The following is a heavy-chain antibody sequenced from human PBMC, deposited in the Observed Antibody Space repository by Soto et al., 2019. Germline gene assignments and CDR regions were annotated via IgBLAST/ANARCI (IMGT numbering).Heavy chain of an antibody. D-gene: IGHD1-26*01. CDR3: ARAMGGLYYYYYGMDV. Sequence: QVQLGESGGGVVQPGRSLRLSCAASGFTFSSYAMHWVRQAPGKGLEWVAVISYDGSNKYYADSVKGRFTISRDNSKNTLYLQMNSLRAEDTAVYYCARAMGGLYYYYYGMDVWGQGTTVTVSS. CDR2: ISYDGSNK. J-gene: IGHJ6*02. CDR1: GFTFSSYA. V-gene: IGHV3-30-3*01.